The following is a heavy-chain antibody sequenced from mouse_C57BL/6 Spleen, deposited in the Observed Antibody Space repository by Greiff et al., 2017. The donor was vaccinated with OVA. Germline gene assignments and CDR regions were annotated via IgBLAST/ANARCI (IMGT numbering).Heavy chain of an antibody. D-gene: IGHD2-3*01. J-gene: IGHJ4*01. CDR2: INPGSGGT. CDR3: ARFDAAMDY. CDR1: GYAFTNYL. Sequence: QVQLKQSGAELVRPGTSVKVSCKASGYAFTNYLIEWVKQRPGQGLEWIGVINPGSGGTNYNEKFKGKATLTADKSSSTAYMQLSSLTSEDSAVYFCARFDAAMDYWGQGTSVTVSS. V-gene: IGHV1-54*01.